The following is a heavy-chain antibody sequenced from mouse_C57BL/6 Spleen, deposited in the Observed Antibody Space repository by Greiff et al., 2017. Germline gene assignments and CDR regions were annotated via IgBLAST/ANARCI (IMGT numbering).Heavy chain of an antibody. CDR3: TREGDYYGSNLFAY. D-gene: IGHD1-1*01. V-gene: IGHV5-9-1*02. J-gene: IGHJ3*01. CDR1: GFTFSSYA. Sequence: EVKLVESGEGLVKPGGSLKLSCAASGFTFSSYALSWVRQTPEKRLEWVAYISSGGDYIYYADTVKGRFTISRDNARNTLYLQMSSLKSEDTAMYYCTREGDYYGSNLFAYWGQGTLVTVSA. CDR2: ISSGGDYI.